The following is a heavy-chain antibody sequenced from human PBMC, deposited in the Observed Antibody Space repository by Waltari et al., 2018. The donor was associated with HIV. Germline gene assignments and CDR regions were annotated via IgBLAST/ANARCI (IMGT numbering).Heavy chain of an antibody. V-gene: IGHV3-7*01. J-gene: IGHJ4*01. CDR3: ARDPTYDPKWELLKVGY. Sequence: EVQLVESGGGLVQPGGSLRLSCAASGFTFSVYWMSWVRQAPGKGLEWVANIKHDGSDKYYVDSVKGRFTISRDNAKKSLYLEMNSLRVEDTAIYYCARDPTYDPKWELLKVGYWGHGTQVTVS. D-gene: IGHD1-26*01. CDR2: IKHDGSDK. CDR1: GFTFSVYW.